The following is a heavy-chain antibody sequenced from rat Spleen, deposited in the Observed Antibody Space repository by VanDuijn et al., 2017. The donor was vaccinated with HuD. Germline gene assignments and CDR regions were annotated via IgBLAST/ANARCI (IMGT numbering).Heavy chain of an antibody. J-gene: IGHJ1*01. CDR1: GFTFSDYG. Sequence: EVQLVESGGGLVQPGRSLKLSCAASGFTFSDYGLAWVRQAPTKGLEWVATISPSGGSTYYRDSVKGRLTISRDNAKSTLYLQMDSLRSEDTATYYCATSPYYWYFDFWGPGTMVTVSS. V-gene: IGHV5-29*01. D-gene: IGHD1-12*01. CDR3: ATSPYYWYFDF. CDR2: ISPSGGST.